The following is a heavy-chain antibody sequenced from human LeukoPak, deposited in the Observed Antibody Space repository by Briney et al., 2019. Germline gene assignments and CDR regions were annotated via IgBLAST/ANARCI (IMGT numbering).Heavy chain of an antibody. Sequence: GGSLRLSCAASGFTLRSYTMNWVRQAPGKGLEWVSSIGISSNKIYYADSVKGRFIISRDNAKNSVYLQMNSLRAEDTAVYYCARDPGYGDHPSWFDPWGQGTQVTVSS. V-gene: IGHV3-21*01. CDR1: GFTLRSYT. J-gene: IGHJ5*02. D-gene: IGHD5-12*01. CDR3: ARDPGYGDHPSWFDP. CDR2: IGISSNKI.